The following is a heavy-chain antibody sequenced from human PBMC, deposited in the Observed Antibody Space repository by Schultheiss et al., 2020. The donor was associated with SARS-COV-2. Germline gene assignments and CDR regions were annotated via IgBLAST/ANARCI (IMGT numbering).Heavy chain of an antibody. CDR1: GFTVSSNY. J-gene: IGHJ4*02. CDR2: IYSGGST. CDR3: AAKHGGESIPTLDY. Sequence: GESLKISCAASGFTVSSNYMSWVRQAPGKGLEWVSVIYSGGSTYYADSVKGRFTISRDNSKNTLYLQMNSLRAEDTAVYYCAAKHGGESIPTLDYWGQGTLVTVSS. D-gene: IGHD2-21*01. V-gene: IGHV3-66*01.